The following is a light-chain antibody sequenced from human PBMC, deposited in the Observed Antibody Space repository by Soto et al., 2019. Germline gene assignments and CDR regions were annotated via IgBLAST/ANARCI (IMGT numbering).Light chain of an antibody. J-gene: IGKJ2*01. CDR1: QSISSW. CDR3: QQYSTYPYT. CDR2: KAS. V-gene: IGKV1-5*03. Sequence: DIQMTQSPSTLSASVGDRVTITCRASQSISSWMAWFQQKPGKVPKLLIYKASSLESGVPSRFSGSGSGTEFTLTISCLQPDDFATYYCQQYSTYPYTFGQGTKLEIK.